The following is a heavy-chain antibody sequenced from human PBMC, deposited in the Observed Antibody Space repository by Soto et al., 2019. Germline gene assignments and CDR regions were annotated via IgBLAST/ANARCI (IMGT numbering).Heavy chain of an antibody. V-gene: IGHV3-23*01. J-gene: IGHJ4*02. CDR3: ARAPRWSPPSALDY. CDR1: GITLSSYA. CDR2: ISASGGST. D-gene: IGHD2-15*01. Sequence: PGGSLRLSCAASGITLSSYAMSWVRQAPGKGPEWVSGISASGGSTSYADSVKGRFTISRDNSKNTLYLQMNSLRAEDTAVYYCARAPRWSPPSALDYWGQGTLVTVSS.